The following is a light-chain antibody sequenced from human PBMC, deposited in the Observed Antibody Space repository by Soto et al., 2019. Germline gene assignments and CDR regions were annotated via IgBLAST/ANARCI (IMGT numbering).Light chain of an antibody. CDR2: GAS. CDR1: QTVSSSY. Sequence: ELVLTQSPGTLSLSPGERATLSCRASQTVSSSYLAWYQQKPGQAPRLLISGASSRASGIPDRFSGSGSGTDFTLTISRLEPEDFVVYYCQQYSSSLLYTLGQGTKLEIK. J-gene: IGKJ2*01. CDR3: QQYSSSLLYT. V-gene: IGKV3-20*01.